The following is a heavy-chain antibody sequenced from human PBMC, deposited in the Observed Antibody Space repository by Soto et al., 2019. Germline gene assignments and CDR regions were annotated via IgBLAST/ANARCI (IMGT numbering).Heavy chain of an antibody. CDR3: ARSQAHIHNWYAY. D-gene: IGHD6-6*01. CDR2: IDYSGST. Sequence: SETLSLSCTVSGGSISSGGYYWSWIRQHPGKGLEWIGYIDYSGSTYYNPSLKSRVIISVDTSKNQFFMKLSPMTAADTAVYYCARSQAHIHNWYAYWGQGTLVTVSS. J-gene: IGHJ5*01. CDR1: GGSISSGGYY. V-gene: IGHV4-31*03.